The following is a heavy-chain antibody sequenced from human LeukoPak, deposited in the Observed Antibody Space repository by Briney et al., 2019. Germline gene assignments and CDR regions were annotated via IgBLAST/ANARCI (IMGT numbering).Heavy chain of an antibody. V-gene: IGHV4-30-4*08. D-gene: IGHD2-2*01. CDR1: GGSISSGDYY. J-gene: IGHJ4*02. CDR2: IYYSGST. Sequence: SQTLSLTCTVSGGSISSGDYYWSWLRQPPGKGLEWFGYIYYSGSTYYNPSLKSRVTISVDTSKNQCYLKLSSVTAADTAVYYCARENCSSTSCYPDYWGQGTLVTVSS. CDR3: ARENCSSTSCYPDY.